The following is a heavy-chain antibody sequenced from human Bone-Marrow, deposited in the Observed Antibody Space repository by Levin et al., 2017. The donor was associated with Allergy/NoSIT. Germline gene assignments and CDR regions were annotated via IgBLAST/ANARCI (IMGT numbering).Heavy chain of an antibody. J-gene: IGHJ4*02. CDR3: AKAKSVAGTDFDY. V-gene: IGHV3-23*01. Sequence: SGESLKISCAASGFTFNSCAMNWVRQAPGKGLEWVSTIRTSGDTTYYADSVKGRFTISRDNSKNTLYLQMNNLRAGDTAVYYCAKAKSVAGTDFDYWGQGTLVTVSS. CDR1: GFTFNSCA. CDR2: IRTSGDTT. D-gene: IGHD6-19*01.